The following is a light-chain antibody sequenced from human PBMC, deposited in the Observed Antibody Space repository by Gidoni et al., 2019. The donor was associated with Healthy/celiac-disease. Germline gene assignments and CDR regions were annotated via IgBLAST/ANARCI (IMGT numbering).Light chain of an antibody. J-gene: IGKJ2*01. CDR1: QSLLDSADGNTY. CDR3: MQRIEFPYT. V-gene: IGKV2-40*01. Sequence: DIVMTQTPLSLPVTHGEPASISCRSSQSLLDSADGNTYLDWYLQKPGHSPLLLICTLSYRASGVPDMFSGSGSGTDFPLKSSRVEAEDVGVYYCMQRIEFPYTFGQGTKLEIK. CDR2: TLS.